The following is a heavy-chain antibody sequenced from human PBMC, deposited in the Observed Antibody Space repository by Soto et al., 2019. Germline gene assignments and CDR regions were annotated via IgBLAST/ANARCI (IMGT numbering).Heavy chain of an antibody. CDR3: ARDYYASTGRNSGFEY. V-gene: IGHV3-30-3*01. CDR1: GFTFRNYA. Sequence: QVQLVESGGGVVQPGRSLRLSCAASGFTFRNYAMHWVRQVRQAPGQGLEWVAVISYDGSNQFYADSVKGRFTISRDDSKNTLYLEMNSLRADDTAVYYCARDYYASTGRNSGFEYWGQGTLVTVSS. J-gene: IGHJ4*02. D-gene: IGHD3-22*01. CDR2: ISYDGSNQ.